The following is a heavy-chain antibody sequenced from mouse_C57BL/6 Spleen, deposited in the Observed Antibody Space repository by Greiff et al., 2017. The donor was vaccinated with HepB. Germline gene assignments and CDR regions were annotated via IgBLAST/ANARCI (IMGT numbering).Heavy chain of an antibody. CDR1: GYTFTSYW. Sequence: VQLQQSGAELVKPGASVKMSCKASGYTFTSYWITWVKQRPGQGLEWIGDIYPGSGSTNYNEKFKSKATLTVDTSSSTAYMQLSSLTSEDSAVYYCARWITTVVAPYYYAMDYWGQGTSVTVSS. CDR2: IYPGSGST. D-gene: IGHD1-1*01. CDR3: ARWITTVVAPYYYAMDY. V-gene: IGHV1-55*01. J-gene: IGHJ4*01.